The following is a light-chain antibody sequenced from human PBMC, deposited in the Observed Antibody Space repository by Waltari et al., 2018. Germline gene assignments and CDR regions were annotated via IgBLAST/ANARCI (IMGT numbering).Light chain of an antibody. CDR3: SSHTSAGTV. CDR1: SSDGGGFNY. CDR2: EVS. V-gene: IGLV2-14*01. J-gene: IGLJ3*02. Sequence: QSALTQPASVSGSPGQSITLSCSGTSSDGGGFNYVSWYQQHPGKVPKLMIYEVSNRPSGVSNRFSGSKSGNTASLTISGLQAEDEADYYCSSHTSAGTVFGGGTKLTVL.